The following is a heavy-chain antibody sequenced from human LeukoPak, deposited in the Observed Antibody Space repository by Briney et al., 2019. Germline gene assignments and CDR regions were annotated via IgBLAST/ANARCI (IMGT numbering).Heavy chain of an antibody. D-gene: IGHD3-3*01. V-gene: IGHV3-23*01. CDR3: ARDRGAYDFTTPIDY. CDR2: ISGSGGST. J-gene: IGHJ4*02. CDR1: GFTFSSYG. Sequence: PGGSLRLSCAASGFTFSSYGMSWVRQAPGKGLEWVSAISGSGGSTYYADSVKGRFTISRDNSKNTLYLQMNSLRAEDTAVYYCARDRGAYDFTTPIDYWGQGTLVTVSS.